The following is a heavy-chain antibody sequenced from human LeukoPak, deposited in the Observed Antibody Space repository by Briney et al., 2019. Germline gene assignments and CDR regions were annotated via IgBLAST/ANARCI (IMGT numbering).Heavy chain of an antibody. CDR2: ISWNSGTI. J-gene: IGHJ4*02. CDR1: GFTFDDYA. V-gene: IGHV3-9*01. Sequence: GGSLRLSCAASGFTFDDYAMHWVRQAPGKGLEWVSGISWNSGTIGYADSVKGRFTISRDNAKNSLYLQMNSLRAEDTALYYCAKQGLLYFGENYYFDYWGQGTLVHVSS. CDR3: AKQGLLYFGENYYFDY. D-gene: IGHD3-10*01.